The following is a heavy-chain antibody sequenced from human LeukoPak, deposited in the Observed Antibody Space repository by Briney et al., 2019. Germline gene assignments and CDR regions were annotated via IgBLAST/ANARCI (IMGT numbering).Heavy chain of an antibody. CDR3: SLYSSSWSKGPSVDY. CDR1: GFTVSSNY. V-gene: IGHV3-53*01. J-gene: IGHJ4*02. D-gene: IGHD6-13*01. CDR2: IYSGGST. Sequence: GGSLRLSCAASGFTVSSNYMSWVRQAPGKGLEWVSVIYSGGSTYYADSVKGRFSISRDNSKNTLYLQMNSLRAEDTAVYYCSLYSSSWSKGPSVDYGGQGTLVTVSS.